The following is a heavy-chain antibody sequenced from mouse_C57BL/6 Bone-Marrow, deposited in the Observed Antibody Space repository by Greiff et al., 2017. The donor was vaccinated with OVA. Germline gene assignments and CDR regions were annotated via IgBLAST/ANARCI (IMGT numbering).Heavy chain of an antibody. V-gene: IGHV5-12*01. J-gene: IGHJ2*01. Sequence: EVHLVESGGGLVQPGGSLKLSCAASGFTFSDYYMYWVRQTPEKRLEWVAYISNGGGSTYYPDTVKGRFTISRDNAKNTLYLQMSRLKSEDTAMYYCARQDGSSSFDYWGQGTTLTVSS. CDR2: ISNGGGST. CDR1: GFTFSDYY. D-gene: IGHD1-1*01. CDR3: ARQDGSSSFDY.